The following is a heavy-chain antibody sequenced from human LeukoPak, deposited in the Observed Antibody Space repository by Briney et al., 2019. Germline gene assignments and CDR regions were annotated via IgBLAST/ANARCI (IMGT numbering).Heavy chain of an antibody. D-gene: IGHD3-10*01. CDR1: GYSISSGYY. Sequence: SETLSLTCTVSGYSISSGYYWGRIRQPPGKGLENIGSIYHSGSTYYNPSLKSRVTISVDTSKNQFSLKLSSVTAADTAVYYCTRGRGNPWGQGTLVTVSS. V-gene: IGHV4-38-2*02. J-gene: IGHJ5*02. CDR2: IYHSGST. CDR3: TRGRGNP.